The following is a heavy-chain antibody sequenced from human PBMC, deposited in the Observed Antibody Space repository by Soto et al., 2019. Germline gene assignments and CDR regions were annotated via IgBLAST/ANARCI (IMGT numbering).Heavy chain of an antibody. CDR2: IIPILGIA. CDR3: ARAIAVAGTGQFDY. V-gene: IGHV1-69*02. CDR1: GGTFSSYT. D-gene: IGHD6-19*01. Sequence: ASVKVSCKASGGTFSSYTISWVRQAPGQGLEWMGRIIPILGIANYAQKFQGRVTITADKSTSTAYMELSSLRSEDTAVYYCARAIAVAGTGQFDYWGQGTLVTVSS. J-gene: IGHJ4*02.